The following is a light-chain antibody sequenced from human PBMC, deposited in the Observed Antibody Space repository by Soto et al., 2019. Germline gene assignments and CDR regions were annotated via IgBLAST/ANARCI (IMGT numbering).Light chain of an antibody. CDR3: QQYGSSPT. Sequence: IVLTQSPATLSLSPGERATLSCRASQSISRNYLGWYQQNVGQAPRLLIYGASNRATGIPGRFSGSGSGTDFTLTITKLEPEDFAVYYCQQYGSSPTFGQGTKVDIK. CDR1: QSISRNY. CDR2: GAS. J-gene: IGKJ1*01. V-gene: IGKV3-20*01.